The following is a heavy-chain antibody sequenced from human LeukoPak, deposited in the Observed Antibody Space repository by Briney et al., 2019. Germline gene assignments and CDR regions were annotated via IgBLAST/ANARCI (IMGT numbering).Heavy chain of an antibody. CDR1: GYTFTGYY. CDR3: ARASASDAFDI. J-gene: IGHJ3*02. V-gene: IGHV1-2*02. CDR2: INPNSGCT. Sequence: ASVKISCKASGYTFTGYYMHWVRQAPGQGLEWLGWINPNSGCTNYAQKFQGRVTMTRDTSISTAYMELSRLRSDDTAVYYCARASASDAFDIWGQGTMVTVSS.